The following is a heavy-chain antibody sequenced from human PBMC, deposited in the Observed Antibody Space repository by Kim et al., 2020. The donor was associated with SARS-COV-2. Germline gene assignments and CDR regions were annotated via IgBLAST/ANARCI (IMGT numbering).Heavy chain of an antibody. D-gene: IGHD6-19*01. Sequence: GGSLRLSCAASGFTFSDYYMSWIRQAPGKGLEWVSYISSSSSYTNYADSVKGRFTISRDNAKNSLYLQMNSLRAEDTAVYYCARLLIAVAGTSYYYYGMDVWGQGTTVTVSS. J-gene: IGHJ6*02. CDR3: ARLLIAVAGTSYYYYGMDV. CDR1: GFTFSDYY. CDR2: ISSSSSYT. V-gene: IGHV3-11*03.